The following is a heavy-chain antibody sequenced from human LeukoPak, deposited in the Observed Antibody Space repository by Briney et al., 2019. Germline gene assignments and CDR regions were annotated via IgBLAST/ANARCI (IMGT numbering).Heavy chain of an antibody. V-gene: IGHV4-34*01. CDR1: GVSFSGYY. D-gene: IGHD2-2*02. CDR3: ARGDYCSSTSCYSDSGFQH. J-gene: IGHJ1*01. Sequence: SETLSLTCAVYGVSFSGYYWSWIRQPPGKGLEWIGEINHSGSTNYNPSLKSRVTISVDTSKNQFSLKLSSVTAADTAVYYCARGDYCSSTSCYSDSGFQHWGQGTLVTVSS. CDR2: INHSGST.